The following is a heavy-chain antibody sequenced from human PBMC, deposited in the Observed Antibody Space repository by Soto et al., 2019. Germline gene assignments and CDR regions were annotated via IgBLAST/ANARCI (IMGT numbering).Heavy chain of an antibody. CDR3: AKPKAARSNYYGMDV. V-gene: IGHV3-53*01. D-gene: IGHD6-6*01. Sequence: XGCLRLTFAASKFTVSSNGLSWVRQAPGKGLEWVSVIYSGGSTYYADSVKGRFTISRDSSENTLYLQMNSLRAEDTAVYYCAKPKAARSNYYGMDVWGQGTTVTVPS. J-gene: IGHJ6*02. CDR1: KFTVSSNG. CDR2: IYSGGST.